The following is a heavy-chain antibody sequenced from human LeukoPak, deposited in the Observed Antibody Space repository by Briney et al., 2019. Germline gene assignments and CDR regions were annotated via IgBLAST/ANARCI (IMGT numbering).Heavy chain of an antibody. CDR1: GGSFGGYY. D-gene: IGHD1-26*01. V-gene: IGHV4-34*01. CDR3: ARGRLGATTFDY. Sequence: PSETLSLTCAVYGGSFGGYYWSWIRQPPGKGLEWIGEINHSGSTNYNPSLKSRVTISVDTSKNQFSLKLSSVTAADTAVYYCARGRLGATTFDYWGQGTLVTVSS. CDR2: INHSGST. J-gene: IGHJ4*02.